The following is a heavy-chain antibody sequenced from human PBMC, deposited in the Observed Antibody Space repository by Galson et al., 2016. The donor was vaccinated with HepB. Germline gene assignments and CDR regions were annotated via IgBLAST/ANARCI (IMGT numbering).Heavy chain of an antibody. CDR2: VSNIGTT. J-gene: IGHJ5*02. D-gene: IGHD3-16*02. CDR1: VGSITSHY. V-gene: IGHV4-59*03. Sequence: LSLTCTVSVGSITSHYWNWLRQPPGKGLEWIAFVSNIGTTKYNSSRESRVTISLDTSKNQFSLRLSSVTAADTAVYFCAGALTIVGPWDPWGRGTLVSVSS. CDR3: AGALTIVGPWDP.